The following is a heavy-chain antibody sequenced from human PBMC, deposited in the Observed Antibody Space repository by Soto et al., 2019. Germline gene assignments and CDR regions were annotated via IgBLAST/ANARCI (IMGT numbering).Heavy chain of an antibody. CDR3: ARVYLGCSSTTCLYYFDF. CDR2: ISNSGSYI. J-gene: IGHJ4*02. V-gene: IGHV3-21*01. D-gene: IGHD2-2*01. CDR1: GFPFSTYA. Sequence: PGGSLRLSCAASGFPFSTYAMNWVRQAPGKGLEWVSSISNSGSYIYYADSVKGRFTVSRDNARNLLYLQINSLRAEDTAVYYCARVYLGCSSTTCLYYFDFWGPGTLVTVSS.